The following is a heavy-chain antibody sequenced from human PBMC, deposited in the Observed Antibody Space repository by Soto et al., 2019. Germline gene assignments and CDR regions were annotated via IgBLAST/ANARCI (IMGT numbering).Heavy chain of an antibody. V-gene: IGHV4-31*03. J-gene: IGHJ5*01. CDR1: GGSISSGGYY. D-gene: IGHD1-26*01. CDR3: ARVSQLGDTPYHFDF. Sequence: PSETLSLTCTVSGGSISSGGYYWSWVRQHQREGLEWIGYIYFNGSTYYNPSLKSRVTISLDTSNNQFSLKWSSVTAADTAVYFCARVSQLGDTPYHFDFWVQGTVVTVSA. CDR2: IYFNGST.